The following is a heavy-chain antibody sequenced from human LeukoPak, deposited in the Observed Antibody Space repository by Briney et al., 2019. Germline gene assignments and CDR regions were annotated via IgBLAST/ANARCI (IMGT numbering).Heavy chain of an antibody. D-gene: IGHD2-2*01. V-gene: IGHV3-23*01. CDR1: GFTLSSYA. CDR3: ARGGCSSTSCYPFDY. CDR2: ISGSGGST. Sequence: GGSLRLSCAASGFTLSSYAMSWVRQAPGKGLEWVSAISGSGGSTYYADSVKGRFTISRDNSKNTLYLQMNSLRAEDMAVYYCARGGCSSTSCYPFDYWGQGTLVTVSS. J-gene: IGHJ4*02.